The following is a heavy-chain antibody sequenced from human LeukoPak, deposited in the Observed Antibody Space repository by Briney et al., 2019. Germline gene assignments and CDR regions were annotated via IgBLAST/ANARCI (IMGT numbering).Heavy chain of an antibody. V-gene: IGHV3-23*01. CDR1: GFTFSSYA. Sequence: GGSLRLSCAASGFTFSSYAMSWVRQAPGKGLEWVSAISGSGGSTYYADSVKGRFNISRDHSKSTLYLQMNSLRAEDTAVYYCAKAPPTVTTPRLKTHYFDYWGQGTLVTVSS. D-gene: IGHD4-17*01. J-gene: IGHJ4*02. CDR2: ISGSGGST. CDR3: AKAPPTVTTPRLKTHYFDY.